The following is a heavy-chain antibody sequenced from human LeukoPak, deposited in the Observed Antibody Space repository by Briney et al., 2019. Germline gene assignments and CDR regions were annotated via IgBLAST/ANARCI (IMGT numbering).Heavy chain of an antibody. CDR2: ITPILGIA. Sequence: SVKVSCKASGGTFSSYTISWVRQAPGQGLEWMGRITPILGIANYAQKLQGRVTITADKSTSTAYMELSSLRSEDTAVYYCARDRVSGNPYSFDYWGQGTLVTVSS. CDR3: ARDRVSGNPYSFDY. CDR1: GGTFSSYT. V-gene: IGHV1-69*04. D-gene: IGHD1-26*01. J-gene: IGHJ4*02.